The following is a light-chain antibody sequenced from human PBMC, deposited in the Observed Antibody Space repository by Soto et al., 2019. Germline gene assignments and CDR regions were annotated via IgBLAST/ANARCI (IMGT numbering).Light chain of an antibody. J-gene: IGKJ1*01. V-gene: IGKV3-20*01. CDR2: GAY. Sequence: DIVLTQSPGTLSLSPGEEASLSCRASHTIYSNYLAWYQQKPGQAPRLLIYGAYITAPGIPARFSGSGSGTDFTLTINGLEPEDFAVYFCQQYDQSPRTFGQGTKVDFK. CDR3: QQYDQSPRT. CDR1: HTIYSNY.